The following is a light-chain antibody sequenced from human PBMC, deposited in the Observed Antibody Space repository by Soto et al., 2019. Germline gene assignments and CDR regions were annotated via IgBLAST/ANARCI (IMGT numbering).Light chain of an antibody. CDR1: SSDVGAYDY. J-gene: IGLJ1*01. V-gene: IGLV2-8*01. Sequence: QSVLTQPPSASGSPGQSVTISCTGTSSDVGAYDYVSWYQQYPGKAPKLMIYEINKRPSGVPDRFSGSKSGNTASLTVSGLQAEDEADYYCSSFAGSNNFPYVFGTGTKVTVL. CDR2: EIN. CDR3: SSFAGSNNFPYV.